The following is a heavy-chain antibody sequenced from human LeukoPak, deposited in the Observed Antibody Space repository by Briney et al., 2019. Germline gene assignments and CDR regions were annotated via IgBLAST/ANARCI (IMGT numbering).Heavy chain of an antibody. CDR3: RSGSAPD. CDR1: GGSFSGYF. D-gene: IGHD6-25*01. Sequence: SETLSLTCAVSGGSFSGYFWCWIRQPPGKGLEGIGEVDYSGTTKYNPSLKSRVTISVDTSKNQSSLRLSSVPAADTAVCASRSGSAPDWGQGTLVTVSS. V-gene: IGHV4-34*01. CDR2: VDYSGTT. J-gene: IGHJ4*02.